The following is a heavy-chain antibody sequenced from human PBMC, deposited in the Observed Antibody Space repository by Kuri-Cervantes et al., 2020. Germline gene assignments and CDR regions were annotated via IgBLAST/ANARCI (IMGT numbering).Heavy chain of an antibody. V-gene: IGHV4-38-2*02. CDR1: GYSISSGYY. CDR3: ARDRRYGEPRNYYYYGMDV. D-gene: IGHD4-17*01. CDR2: IYHSGST. Sequence: ESLKISCTVSGYSISSGYYWGWIRQPPGKGLEWIGSIYHSGSTYYNPSLKSRVTISVDKSKNQFSLKLSSVTAADTAVYYCARDRRYGEPRNYYYYGMDVWGQGTTVTVSS. J-gene: IGHJ6*02.